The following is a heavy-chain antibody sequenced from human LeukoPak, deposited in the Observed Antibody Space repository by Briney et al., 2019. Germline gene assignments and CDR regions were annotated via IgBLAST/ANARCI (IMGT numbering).Heavy chain of an antibody. V-gene: IGHV3-23*01. CDR2: ISRSGGST. J-gene: IGHJ4*02. CDR3: AKVMNDYDSSGYYGSAYFDY. CDR1: GFTFSSYA. Sequence: GGSLRLSCAASGFTFSSYAMSWVRQAPGKGLEWVSAISRSGGSTYYADSVKGRFTISRDNSKNTLYLQMNSLRAEDTAVYYCAKVMNDYDSSGYYGSAYFDYWGQGTLVTVSS. D-gene: IGHD3-22*01.